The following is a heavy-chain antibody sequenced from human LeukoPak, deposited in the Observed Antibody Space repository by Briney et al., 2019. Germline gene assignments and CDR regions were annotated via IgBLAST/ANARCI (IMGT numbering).Heavy chain of an antibody. CDR2: ISGDGGST. V-gene: IGHV3-43*02. J-gene: IGHJ5*02. CDR3: AKDRVRFLEWLFEAPWFDP. CDR1: GFTFDDYA. Sequence: GGSLRLSCAASGFTFDDYAMHWVRQAPGKGLEWVSLISGDGGSTYYADSVKGRFTISRDNRKNSLYLKMNSERTEDTALYYCAKDRVRFLEWLFEAPWFDPWGQGTLVTVSS. D-gene: IGHD3-3*01.